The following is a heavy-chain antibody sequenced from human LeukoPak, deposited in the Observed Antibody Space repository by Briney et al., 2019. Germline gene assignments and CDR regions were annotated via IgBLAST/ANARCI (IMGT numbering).Heavy chain of an antibody. J-gene: IGHJ4*02. Sequence: SVKVSCKASGGTFSSYAISWVRQAPGQGLEWMGGIIPIFGTANYAQKFQGRVTITADESTSTAYMELSSLRSEDTAVYYCASLTPPDYCDSSGPRDYWGQGTLVTVSS. CDR1: GGTFSSYA. D-gene: IGHD3-22*01. CDR2: IIPIFGTA. V-gene: IGHV1-69*13. CDR3: ASLTPPDYCDSSGPRDY.